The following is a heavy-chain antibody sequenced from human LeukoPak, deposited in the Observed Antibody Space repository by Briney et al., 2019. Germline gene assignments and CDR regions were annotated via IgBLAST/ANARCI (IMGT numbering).Heavy chain of an antibody. CDR3: ATPGGGAFYYYGMDV. J-gene: IGHJ6*04. V-gene: IGHV1-69*13. Sequence: ASVTLSCKASGATFSSFAISWVRQPAGQGLEWKGGIIPIFGTANYAQKFQGRVTITADESTSTAYIELSSLRSEDTAVYYCATPGGGAFYYYGMDVWGKGTTVTVSS. CDR2: IIPIFGTA. D-gene: IGHD3-16*01. CDR1: GATFSSFA.